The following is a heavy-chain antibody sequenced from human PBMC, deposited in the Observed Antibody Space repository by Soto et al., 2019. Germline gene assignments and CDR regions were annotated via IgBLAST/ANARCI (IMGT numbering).Heavy chain of an antibody. V-gene: IGHV3-66*01. CDR1: GLSVDTNY. J-gene: IGHJ6*02. CDR2: IYSGGDT. Sequence: QLVESGGGLVQPGGSLRLSCAASGLSVDTNYMTWVRQAPVKGLEWVSVIYSGGDTYYADSVKGRFTISRDNSKNTVYLQMNSLRAEDSAVYFCARDLRTKDVYNLGSHKYYGMDVWGQGTTVTVSS. D-gene: IGHD1-1*01. CDR3: ARDLRTKDVYNLGSHKYYGMDV.